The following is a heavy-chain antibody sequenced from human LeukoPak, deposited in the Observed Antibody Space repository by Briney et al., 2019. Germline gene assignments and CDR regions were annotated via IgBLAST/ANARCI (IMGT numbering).Heavy chain of an antibody. CDR1: GFIFSSYW. J-gene: IGHJ4*02. V-gene: IGHV3-7*01. CDR3: AKQRYGGEDY. Sequence: GGSLRLSCAASGFIFSSYWMSWVRQAPGKGLEWVANIKPDGSEKHYVDSVKGRFTISRDNAKNSLYLQMNSLRAEDTAVYYCAKQRYGGEDYWGQGTLVTVSS. CDR2: IKPDGSEK. D-gene: IGHD3-16*01.